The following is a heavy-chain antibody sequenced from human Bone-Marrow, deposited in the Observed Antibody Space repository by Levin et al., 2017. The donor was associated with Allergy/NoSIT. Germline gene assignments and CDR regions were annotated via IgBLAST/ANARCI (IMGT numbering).Heavy chain of an antibody. CDR2: LWHDGYNE. CDR3: ASYHAPSSTYFDY. Sequence: SCAASGFSLSNYGFHWVRQAPGKGLEWVALLWHDGYNEYYADSVKGRFTVSRDTSENTVYLQMNGLRPEDTAVYYCASYHAPSSTYFDYWGQGTLVTVSS. CDR1: GFSLSNYG. V-gene: IGHV3-33*01. D-gene: IGHD1-14*01. J-gene: IGHJ4*02.